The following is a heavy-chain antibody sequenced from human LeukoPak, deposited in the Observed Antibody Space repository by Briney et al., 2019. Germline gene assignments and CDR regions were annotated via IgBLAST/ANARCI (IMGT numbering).Heavy chain of an antibody. J-gene: IGHJ5*02. V-gene: IGHV4-39*07. CDR2: MFSGGST. Sequence: TSETLSLTCSVSGGSISSSTFYWGWIRQPPGKGLEWIGSMFSGGSTYYNPSLKSRVTISVDTSKNQFSLKLSSVTAADTAVYYCARVATVTTWFWFDPWGQGTLVTVSS. D-gene: IGHD4-17*01. CDR3: ARVATVTTWFWFDP. CDR1: GGSISSSTFY.